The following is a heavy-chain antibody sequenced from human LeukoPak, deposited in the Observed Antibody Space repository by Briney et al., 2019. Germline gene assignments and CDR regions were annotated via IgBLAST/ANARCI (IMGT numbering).Heavy chain of an antibody. Sequence: GESLKISCKGSGYSFTSYWIGWVREMPGKGLEWMGIIYPGDSDTRYSPSFQGQVTISADKSTSTAYLQWSSLKASDTAMYYCARRSNGPGYYYYYMDVWGKGTTVTVSS. CDR2: IYPGDSDT. CDR1: GYSFTSYW. V-gene: IGHV5-51*01. D-gene: IGHD2-2*01. J-gene: IGHJ6*03. CDR3: ARRSNGPGYYYYYMDV.